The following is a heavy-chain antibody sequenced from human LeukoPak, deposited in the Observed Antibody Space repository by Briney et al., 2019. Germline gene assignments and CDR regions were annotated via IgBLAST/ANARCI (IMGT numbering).Heavy chain of an antibody. CDR2: IYYSGST. J-gene: IGHJ4*02. CDR3: ARGPLQGGDYFRSKRPFDY. V-gene: IGHV4-39*07. D-gene: IGHD4-17*01. Sequence: SETLSLTCTVSGGSISSSSYYWGWIRQPPGKGLEWIGSIYYSGSTYYNPSLKSRVTISVDTSKNQFSLKLSSVTAADTAVYYCARGPLQGGDYFRSKRPFDYWGQGTLVTVSS. CDR1: GGSISSSSYY.